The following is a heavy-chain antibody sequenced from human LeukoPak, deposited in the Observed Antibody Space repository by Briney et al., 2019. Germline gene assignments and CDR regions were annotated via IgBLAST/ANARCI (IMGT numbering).Heavy chain of an antibody. CDR1: GDSVSCNSVT. D-gene: IGHD2-2*01. V-gene: IGHV6-1*01. CDR2: TYYRSTWYN. CDR3: ARRLTQYDCFDP. J-gene: IGHJ5*02. Sequence: SRTLSLTCAISGDSVSCNSVTWNWIRQSPSRGLEWLGRTYYRSTWYNDYAVSVRGRITVNPDTSKNQFSLHLNSVTPEDTAVYYCARRLTQYDCFDPWGQGILVTVSS.